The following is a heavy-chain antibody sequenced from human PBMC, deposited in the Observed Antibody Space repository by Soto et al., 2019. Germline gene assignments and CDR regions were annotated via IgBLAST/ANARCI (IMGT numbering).Heavy chain of an antibody. J-gene: IGHJ4*02. D-gene: IGHD6-19*01. CDR1: GYTLTELS. Sequence: GASVKVSCKVSGYTLTELSMHWVRQAPGKGLEWMGGFDPEDGETIYAQKFQGRVTMTEDTSTDTAYMELSSLRSEDTAVYYCATFQEISSGWPFDYWGQGTLVTGS. V-gene: IGHV1-24*01. CDR2: FDPEDGET. CDR3: ATFQEISSGWPFDY.